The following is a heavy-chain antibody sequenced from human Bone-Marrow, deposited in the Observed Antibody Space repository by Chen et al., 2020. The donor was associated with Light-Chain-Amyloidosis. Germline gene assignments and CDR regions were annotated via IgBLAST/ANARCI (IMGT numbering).Heavy chain of an antibody. V-gene: IGHV3-20*04. CDR1: GFTFDNFG. CDR2: ISWNGGRT. J-gene: IGHJ6*02. Sequence: EVQLVESGGGVARPGGSLRLSCADSGFTFDNFGMTWVRQGPGKGLEWVSGISWNGGRTGYSESVKGRFTISRDNAKNSLYLQMNSLRPEDTAFYYCARSPYSTVAPHYYGMDLWGQGITVTVSS. CDR3: ARSPYSTVAPHYYGMDL. D-gene: IGHD6-13*01.